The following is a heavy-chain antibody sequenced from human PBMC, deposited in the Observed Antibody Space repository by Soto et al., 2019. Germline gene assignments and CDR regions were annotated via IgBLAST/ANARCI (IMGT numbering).Heavy chain of an antibody. Sequence: QVQLVQSGAEVKKPGSSVKVSCKASGGTFSSYAISWVRQAPGQGLEWMGGIIPIFGTANYAQKFQGRVTITADESTSTAYMELSSLRSEDTAVHYTESNYYDSSGYYPRIGYWGQGTLVTVYS. V-gene: IGHV1-69*01. CDR2: IIPIFGTA. D-gene: IGHD3-22*01. CDR3: ESNYYDSSGYYPRIGY. CDR1: GGTFSSYA. J-gene: IGHJ4*02.